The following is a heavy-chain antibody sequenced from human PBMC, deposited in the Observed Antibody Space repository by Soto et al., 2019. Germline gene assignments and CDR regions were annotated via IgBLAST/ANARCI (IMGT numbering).Heavy chain of an antibody. V-gene: IGHV4-59*08. CDR3: AAGGTWLAFEY. CDR1: GASIRSYY. CDR2: LYNSGST. J-gene: IGHJ4*02. D-gene: IGHD6-19*01. Sequence: QVQLQESGPGLVKPSETLSLTCTVSGASIRSYYWGWIRQPPGKELEWIGCLYNSGSTNYSPSLKSRVTILEDTSKNQLSLKLTSVTATDTAVYYCAAGGTWLAFEYWGQGTLATVSS.